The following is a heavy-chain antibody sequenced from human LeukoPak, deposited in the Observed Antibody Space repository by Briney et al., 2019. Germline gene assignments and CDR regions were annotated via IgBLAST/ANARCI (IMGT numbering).Heavy chain of an antibody. CDR1: GFTFSNYA. CDR2: ILGSGVTT. Sequence: GGSLRLSCGASGFTFSNYAMSWVRQAPGKGLEWVSAILGSGVTTYYADSVKGRFTVSRDNSKSTLYLQMNTLRAEDTALYYCAKWGDYDVLTGYYVPDYWGQGTLVTVSS. V-gene: IGHV3-23*01. D-gene: IGHD3-9*01. J-gene: IGHJ4*02. CDR3: AKWGDYDVLTGYYVPDY.